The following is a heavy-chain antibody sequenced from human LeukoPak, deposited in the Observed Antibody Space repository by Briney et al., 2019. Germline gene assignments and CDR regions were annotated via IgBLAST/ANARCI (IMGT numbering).Heavy chain of an antibody. D-gene: IGHD6-13*01. Sequence: TPGGSLRLSCAASGFTFSSYSMNWVRQAPGKGLEWVSSISSSSSYIYYADSVKGRFTISRDNAKNSLYLQMNSLRAEDTAVYYCARDLSPFTAAPDAFDIWGQGTMVTVSS. CDR1: GFTFSSYS. J-gene: IGHJ3*02. CDR2: ISSSSSYI. CDR3: ARDLSPFTAAPDAFDI. V-gene: IGHV3-21*01.